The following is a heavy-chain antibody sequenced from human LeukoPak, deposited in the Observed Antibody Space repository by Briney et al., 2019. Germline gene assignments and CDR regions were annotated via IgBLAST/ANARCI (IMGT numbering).Heavy chain of an antibody. V-gene: IGHV3-11*04. CDR3: ASPAAITTVTTPFDY. J-gene: IGHJ4*02. D-gene: IGHD4-17*01. CDR1: GFTFSDYY. Sequence: PGGSLRLSCAASGFTFSDYYMSWIRQAPGKGLEWVSYISSSGSTIYYADSVKGRFTISRDNAKNSLYLQMNSLRAEDTAVYYCASPAAITTVTTPFDYWGQGTLVTVSS. CDR2: ISSSGSTI.